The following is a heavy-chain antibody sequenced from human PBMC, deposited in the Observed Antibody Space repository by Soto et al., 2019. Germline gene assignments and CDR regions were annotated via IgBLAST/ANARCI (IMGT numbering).Heavy chain of an antibody. Sequence: GASVKVSCKASGYTFTGYYMHWVRQAPGQGLEWMGWINPNSGGTNYAQKFQGWVTMTRDTSISTAYMELSRLRSDDTAVYYCARDLGITGTTPYYYGMDVWGQGTTVTVS. D-gene: IGHD1-20*01. V-gene: IGHV1-2*04. CDR1: GYTFTGYY. CDR3: ARDLGITGTTPYYYGMDV. J-gene: IGHJ6*02. CDR2: INPNSGGT.